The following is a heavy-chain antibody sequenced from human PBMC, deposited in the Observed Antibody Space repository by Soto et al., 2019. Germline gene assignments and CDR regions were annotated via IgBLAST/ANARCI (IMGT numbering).Heavy chain of an antibody. CDR1: GFTFSIYA. V-gene: IGHV3-23*01. Sequence: PAGSLTLSCAASGFTFSIYAMSWVRQAPGKGLEWVAAISGSGGSTYYADSVKGRFTISRDNSKNTLYLQMNSLRAEDTAVYYCANGYGYAGYWGQGTLVTVSS. D-gene: IGHD5-18*01. J-gene: IGHJ4*02. CDR2: ISGSGGST. CDR3: ANGYGYAGY.